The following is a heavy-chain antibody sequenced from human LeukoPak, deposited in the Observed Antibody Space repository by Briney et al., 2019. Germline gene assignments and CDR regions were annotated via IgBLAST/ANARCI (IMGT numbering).Heavy chain of an antibody. J-gene: IGHJ6*03. D-gene: IGHD2-2*02. CDR2: ISSSGSTI. CDR3: AREDLGYCSSTSCYKKYYYYYMDV. Sequence: GGSLRLSCAASGFNFSSYSMNWVRQAPGKGLEWVSYISSSGSTIYYADSVKGRFTISRDNAKNSLYLQMNSLRAEDTAVYYCAREDLGYCSSTSCYKKYYYYYMDVWGKGTTVTVSS. CDR1: GFNFSSYS. V-gene: IGHV3-48*03.